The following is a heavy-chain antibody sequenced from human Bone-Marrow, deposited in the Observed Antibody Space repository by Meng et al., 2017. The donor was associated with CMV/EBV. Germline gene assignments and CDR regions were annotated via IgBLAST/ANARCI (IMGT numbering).Heavy chain of an antibody. Sequence: GGSLRLSCAASGFSLNTYSLHWVRQAPGKGLDWVAVMSYDGSNKYYTDSVKGRFTISRDNSKKKIYLQMNSLRTEDTAMYYCARAGLRFLEWLPLNYYYYYGMDVWGQGTTVTVSS. D-gene: IGHD3-3*01. V-gene: IGHV3-30-3*01. CDR1: GFSLNTYS. CDR3: ARAGLRFLEWLPLNYYYYYGMDV. J-gene: IGHJ6*02. CDR2: MSYDGSNK.